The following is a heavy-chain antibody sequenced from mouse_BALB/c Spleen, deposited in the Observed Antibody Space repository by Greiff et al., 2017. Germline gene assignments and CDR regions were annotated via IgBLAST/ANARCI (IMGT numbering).Heavy chain of an antibody. CDR2: INPYNGAT. Sequence: VQLQQSGPELVKPGASVKISCKASGYSFTGYYMHWVKQSHVKSLEWIGRINPYNGATSYNQNFKDKASLTVDKSSSTAYMELHSLTSEDSAVYYCARQNYGSRGFDYWGQGTTLTVSS. J-gene: IGHJ2*01. CDR1: GYSFTGYY. D-gene: IGHD1-1*01. V-gene: IGHV1-31*01. CDR3: ARQNYGSRGFDY.